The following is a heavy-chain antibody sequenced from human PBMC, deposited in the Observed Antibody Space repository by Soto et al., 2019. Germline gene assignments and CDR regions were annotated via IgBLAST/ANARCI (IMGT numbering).Heavy chain of an antibody. Sequence: GGSLRLSCAASGFTFRSHAMSWVRQAPGKGLEWVSAISGSGGSTYYADSVRGRFTISRDNSKNTLYLQMNSLRAEDTAVYYCARVVAVAAPLDAFDIWGQGTMVTVSS. CDR2: ISGSGGST. CDR1: GFTFRSHA. J-gene: IGHJ3*02. D-gene: IGHD6-19*01. V-gene: IGHV3-23*01. CDR3: ARVVAVAAPLDAFDI.